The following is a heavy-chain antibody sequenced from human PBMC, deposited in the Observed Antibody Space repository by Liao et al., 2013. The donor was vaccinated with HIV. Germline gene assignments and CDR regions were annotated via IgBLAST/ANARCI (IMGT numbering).Heavy chain of an antibody. CDR2: IDSRGTI. Sequence: QVQLQESGPGLVNPSETLSLTCTVSGGSVTIYYWTWIRQPAGQGLEWIGRIDSRGTINYNPSLKSRVALSVDTSKNQFSLKVTSVTAADTAVYYCAREGMIVAQDAFDIWGQGQWSPSLQ. V-gene: IGHV4-4*07. CDR3: AREGMIVAQDAFDI. J-gene: IGHJ3*02. D-gene: IGHD3-22*01. CDR1: GGSVTIYY.